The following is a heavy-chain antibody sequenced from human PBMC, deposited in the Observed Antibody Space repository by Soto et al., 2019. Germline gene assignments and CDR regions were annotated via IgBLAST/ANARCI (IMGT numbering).Heavy chain of an antibody. D-gene: IGHD6-13*01. CDR3: ARWRQLVRGVDY. CDR2: IYYSGST. CDR1: GGSISSSSYY. Sequence: QLQLQESGPGLVKPSETLSLTCTVSGGSISSSSYYWGWIRQPPGKGLEWIGSIYYSGSTYYNPSLTSRVTISVDKSKNQFSLKLSSVTAADTAVYYCARWRQLVRGVDYWGQGTLVTVSS. V-gene: IGHV4-39*01. J-gene: IGHJ4*02.